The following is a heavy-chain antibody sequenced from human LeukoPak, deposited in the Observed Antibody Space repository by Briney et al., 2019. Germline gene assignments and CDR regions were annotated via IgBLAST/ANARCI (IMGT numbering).Heavy chain of an antibody. CDR2: ISVSGGGT. J-gene: IGHJ4*02. Sequence: GGSLRLSCAASGFTFSSYAMSWVRQAQGRGLEWVLGISVSGGGTYYADSVKGRFTIARDNSKNTLYLQMNSLRAEDTAIYFCAKDSSNIMGARLDYWGQGTLATVSS. V-gene: IGHV3-23*01. D-gene: IGHD1-26*01. CDR1: GFTFSSYA. CDR3: AKDSSNIMGARLDY.